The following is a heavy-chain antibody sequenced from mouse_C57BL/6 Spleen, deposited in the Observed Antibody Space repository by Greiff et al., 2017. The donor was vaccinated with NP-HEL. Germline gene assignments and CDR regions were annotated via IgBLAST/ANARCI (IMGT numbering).Heavy chain of an antibody. D-gene: IGHD1-1*01. CDR2: INPSSGYT. CDR3: ARVPITTVVERFGNYAMDY. V-gene: IGHV1-7*01. J-gene: IGHJ4*01. Sequence: VQLQQSGAELAKPGASVKLSCKASGYTFTSYWMHWVKQRPGQGLEWIGYINPSSGYTKYNQKFKDKATLTADKSSSTAYMQLSSLTYEDSAVYYCARVPITTVVERFGNYAMDYWGQGTSVTVSS. CDR1: GYTFTSYW.